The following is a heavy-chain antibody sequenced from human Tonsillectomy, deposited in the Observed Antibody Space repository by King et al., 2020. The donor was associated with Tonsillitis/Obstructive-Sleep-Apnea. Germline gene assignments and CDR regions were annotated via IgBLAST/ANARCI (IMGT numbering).Heavy chain of an antibody. CDR3: ARQSIHYYDSSCYYYFDY. CDR2: ISYSGRT. CDR1: GGSISSYY. V-gene: IGHV4-59*08. J-gene: IGHJ4*02. D-gene: IGHD3-22*01. Sequence: QVQLQESGPGLVKPSETLSLTCTVSGGSISSYYWSWIRQPPGKGLEWIGYISYSGRTNYNPSLKSRVTISVDTSKNQFSLKLSFVTAAHKAVYYCARQSIHYYDSSCYYYFDYWGQGTLVTVSS.